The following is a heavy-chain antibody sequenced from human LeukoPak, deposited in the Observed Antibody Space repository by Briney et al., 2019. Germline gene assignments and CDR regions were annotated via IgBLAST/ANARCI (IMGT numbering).Heavy chain of an antibody. V-gene: IGHV1-69*05. D-gene: IGHD3-10*01. Sequence: ASVKVSCKASGGTFSSYAISWVRQAPRQGLEWMGGIIPIFGTANYAQKFQGRVTITTDESTSTAYMELSSLRSEDTAVYYCARDRSYYYGSGSYAVDPWGQGTLVTVSS. CDR3: ARDRSYYYGSGSYAVDP. CDR2: IIPIFGTA. J-gene: IGHJ5*02. CDR1: GGTFSSYA.